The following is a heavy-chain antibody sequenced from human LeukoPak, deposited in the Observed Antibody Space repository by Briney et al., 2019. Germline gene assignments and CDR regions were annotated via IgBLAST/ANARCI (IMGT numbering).Heavy chain of an antibody. V-gene: IGHV5-51*01. J-gene: IGHJ3*02. CDR2: IYPGDSDT. CDR3: ARPQWELVSDAFDI. D-gene: IGHD1-26*01. Sequence: GESLEISCKGSGYSFTSYWIGWVRQMPGKGLEWMGIIYPGDSDTRYSPSLQGQVTISADKSISTAYLQWSSLRASDTAMYYCARPQWELVSDAFDIWGQGTMVTVSS. CDR1: GYSFTSYW.